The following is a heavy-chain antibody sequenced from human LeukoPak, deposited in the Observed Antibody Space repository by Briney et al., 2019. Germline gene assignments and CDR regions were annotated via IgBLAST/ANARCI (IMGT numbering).Heavy chain of an antibody. J-gene: IGHJ5*02. V-gene: IGHV1-3*01. Sequence: GASVKVSCKASGYTFTSYAMHWVRQAPGQRLEWMGWINAGNGNTKYSQKFQGRVTITRDTSASTAYMELRSLRSEDTAVYYCARTDCSSTSCYHYNNWFDPWGQGTLVTVSS. CDR2: INAGNGNT. CDR1: GYTFTSYA. D-gene: IGHD2-2*01. CDR3: ARTDCSSTSCYHYNNWFDP.